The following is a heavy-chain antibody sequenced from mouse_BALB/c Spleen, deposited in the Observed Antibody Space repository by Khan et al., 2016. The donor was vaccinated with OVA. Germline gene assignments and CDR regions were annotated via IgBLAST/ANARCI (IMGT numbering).Heavy chain of an antibody. D-gene: IGHD2-4*01. CDR3: ARRGYDYGRGALFAY. J-gene: IGHJ3*01. V-gene: IGHV2-2*02. Sequence: QMQLEESGPGLVQPSQSLSITCTVIGFSLTNYSVHWVRQSPGKGLEWLGVIWSAGSTDYNAAFISRLTIRKDNSRSQVFFKMNSLQPNDTAIYYCARRGYDYGRGALFAYWGQGTLVTVSA. CDR2: IWSAGST. CDR1: GFSLTNYS.